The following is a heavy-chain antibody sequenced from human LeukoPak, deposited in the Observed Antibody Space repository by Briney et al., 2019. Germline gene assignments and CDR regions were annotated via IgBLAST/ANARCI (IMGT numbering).Heavy chain of an antibody. Sequence: GESLKISCKGSGYSFTSYWLSWVRQMPGKGLEWMGSIDRSDSYTNYSPSFQGHVTISADKSISTAYLQRSSLKASDTAMYYCAGAGIAVAGNAEYFQHWGQGTLVTVSS. V-gene: IGHV5-10-1*01. CDR3: AGAGIAVAGNAEYFQH. D-gene: IGHD6-19*01. J-gene: IGHJ1*01. CDR1: GYSFTSYW. CDR2: IDRSDSYT.